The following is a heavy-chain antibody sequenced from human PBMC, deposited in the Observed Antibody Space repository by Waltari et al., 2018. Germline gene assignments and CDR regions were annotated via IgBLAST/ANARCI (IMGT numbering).Heavy chain of an antibody. V-gene: IGHV3-53*02. CDR3: ARGAPRD. Sequence: EVQLVETGGGLIQPGGSLRLSCAASGFTVSSNYMSWVRQAPGKGLEWVSVIYSGGTTHYADSVKGRFTISRDNSKDTLYLQMNSLRAEETAVYYCARGAPRDWGQGTLVTVSS. CDR1: GFTVSSNY. J-gene: IGHJ4*02. CDR2: IYSGGTT.